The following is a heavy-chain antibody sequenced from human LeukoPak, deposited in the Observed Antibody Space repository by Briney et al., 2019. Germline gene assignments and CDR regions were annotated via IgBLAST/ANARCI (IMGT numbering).Heavy chain of an antibody. V-gene: IGHV4-4*07. CDR3: ARGAAVAGFDY. J-gene: IGHJ4*02. CDR2: IYSNGNT. CDR1: GGSISNYF. Sequence: PSETLSLTCTVSGGSISNYFWTWIRQPAGKGLEWIGRIYSNGNTDYNPSLKSRVTMSVDSSTNQFSLKLNTVTAADTAVYYCARGAAVAGFDYWGQGTLVTVSS. D-gene: IGHD6-19*01.